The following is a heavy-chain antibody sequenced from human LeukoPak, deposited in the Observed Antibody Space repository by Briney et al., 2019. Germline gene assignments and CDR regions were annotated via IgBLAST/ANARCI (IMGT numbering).Heavy chain of an antibody. J-gene: IGHJ4*02. CDR3: ARVVSGLVVPPTRGDYFDS. CDR1: SGSFSGYY. V-gene: IGHV4-34*01. Sequence: SETLSLTCAVYSGSFSGYYWSWIRQPPGKGLEWLGEINHSGSTNYNPSLKSRVTISVDTSENQFSLKLTSVTAADTALYYCARVVSGLVVPPTRGDYFDSWGQGTVVTVSS. CDR2: INHSGST. D-gene: IGHD2-2*01.